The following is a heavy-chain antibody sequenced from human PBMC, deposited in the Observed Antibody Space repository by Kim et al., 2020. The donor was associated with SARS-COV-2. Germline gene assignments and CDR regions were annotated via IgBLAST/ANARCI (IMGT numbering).Heavy chain of an antibody. CDR3: ARDSSPYGIDV. J-gene: IGHJ6*02. CDR2: T. V-gene: IGHV4-61*03. Sequence: TNYKPSLRSRVTISLDTSKNHFSLRLSAVSTADTAVYCCARDSSPYGIDVWGQGTTVIVSS.